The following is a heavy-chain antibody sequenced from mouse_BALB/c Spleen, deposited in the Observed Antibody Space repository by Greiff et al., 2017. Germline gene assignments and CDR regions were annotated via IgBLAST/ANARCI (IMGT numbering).Heavy chain of an antibody. CDR3: ARCYGNYAMDY. D-gene: IGHD2-1*01. CDR1: GYTFTSYW. J-gene: IGHJ4*01. Sequence: VQLQQSGAELAKPGASVKMSCKASGYTFTSYWMHWVKQRPGQGLEWIGYINPSTGYTEYNQKFKDKATLTADKSSSTAYMQLSSLTSEDSAVYYCARCYGNYAMDYWGQGTSVTVSS. V-gene: IGHV1-7*01. CDR2: INPSTGYT.